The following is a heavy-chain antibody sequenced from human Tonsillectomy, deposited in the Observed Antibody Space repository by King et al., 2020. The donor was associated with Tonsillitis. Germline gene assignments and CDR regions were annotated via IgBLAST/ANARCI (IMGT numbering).Heavy chain of an antibody. CDR3: ARMPFDILTGYYPADAFDI. J-gene: IGHJ3*02. D-gene: IGHD3-9*01. V-gene: IGHV5-51*01. CDR2: IYPGDSDT. CDR1: GYSFTSYW. Sequence: VQLVESGAEVKKPGESLKISCKGSGYSFTSYWIGWVRQMPGKGLEWMGIIYPGDSDTRYSPSFQGQVTISADKSISTAYLQWSSLKASDTAMYYCARMPFDILTGYYPADAFDIWGQGTMVTVSS.